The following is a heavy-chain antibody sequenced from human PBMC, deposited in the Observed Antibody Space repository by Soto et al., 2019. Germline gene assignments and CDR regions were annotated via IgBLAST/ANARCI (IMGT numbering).Heavy chain of an antibody. J-gene: IGHJ3*02. Sequence: QVQLVQSGAEVKKPGSSVKVSCKASGGTLISNAISWVRQAPGQGLEWMGGIIPILGSANYAQKFQDRVTIIADESTSTTYMELISLSSEDAAVYYCASRERVDAFDIWGQGTMVTVSS. CDR1: GGTLISNA. D-gene: IGHD1-26*01. CDR2: IIPILGSA. V-gene: IGHV1-69*01. CDR3: ASRERVDAFDI.